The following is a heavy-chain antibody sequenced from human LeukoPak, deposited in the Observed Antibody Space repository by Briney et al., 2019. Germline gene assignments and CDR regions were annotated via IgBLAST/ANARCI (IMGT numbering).Heavy chain of an antibody. CDR2: IYTSGST. CDR1: GGSISSYC. CDR3: ARALGAYYYYYMDV. Sequence: SETLSLTCTVSGGSISSYCWSWIRQPAGKGLEWIGRIYTSGSTNYNPSLESRVTMSVDTSKNQFSLKLSSVTAADTAVYYCARALGAYYYYYMDVWGKGTTVTVSS. D-gene: IGHD3-16*01. J-gene: IGHJ6*03. V-gene: IGHV4-4*07.